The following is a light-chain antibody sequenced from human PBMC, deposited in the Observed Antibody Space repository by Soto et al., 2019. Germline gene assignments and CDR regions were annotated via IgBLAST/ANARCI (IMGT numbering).Light chain of an antibody. J-gene: IGLJ2*01. Sequence: SYALTQAPSVSVAPGQTARITSGGNNIAIKSVHWYQQKPGQAPVLVVYDDGDRPSGIPERFSGSNSGNTATLTITRVEAGDEAYYHCQVWDSSSDHRVVFGGGTKLTVL. CDR3: QVWDSSSDHRVV. CDR2: DDG. V-gene: IGLV3-21*02. CDR1: NIAIKS.